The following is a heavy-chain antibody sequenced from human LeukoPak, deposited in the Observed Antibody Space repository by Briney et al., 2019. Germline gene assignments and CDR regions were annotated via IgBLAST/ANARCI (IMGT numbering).Heavy chain of an antibody. J-gene: IGHJ5*02. CDR3: ARFRNYDVLTGSYGPVWFDP. CDR1: GGSFSSYY. CDR2: MSPSGST. D-gene: IGHD3-9*01. Sequence: PSETLSLTCAVSGGSFSSYYYSWIRQPPGKGLEWIGEMSPSGSTNYKPSLKSRVTISIDTSKNQFSLNVSSVTAADTAVYYCARFRNYDVLTGSYGPVWFDPWGQGTLVTVSS. V-gene: IGHV4-34*01.